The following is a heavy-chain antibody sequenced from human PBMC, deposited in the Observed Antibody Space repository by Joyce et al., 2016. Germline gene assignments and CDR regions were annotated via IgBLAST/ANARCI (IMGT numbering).Heavy chain of an antibody. CDR1: GFTFGTYW. V-gene: IGHV3-7*01. J-gene: IGHJ6*02. CDR2: IKKEGSEK. D-gene: IGHD2-2*01. Sequence: EVKLVESGGGLVQPGGSLRLSCEASGFTFGTYWMSWVRQGPGKGLEWVANIKKEGSEKDYVESVKGRFTISRDNAKNSLYLQMNSLRAEDTAVYYCARDVHVVVTAGYYYGMDVWGQGATVTVSS. CDR3: ARDVHVVVTAGYYYGMDV.